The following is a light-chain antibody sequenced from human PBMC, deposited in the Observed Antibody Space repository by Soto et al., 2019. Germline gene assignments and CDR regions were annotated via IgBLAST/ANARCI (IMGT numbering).Light chain of an antibody. CDR1: SSNIGAGFH. CDR2: NNN. J-gene: IGLJ1*01. CDR3: QSHDRSLNGYV. V-gene: IGLV1-40*01. Sequence: QSVLTQPPSVSGAPGQRVTISCTGSSSNIGAGFHVHWYQQLPGTAPKLLIYNNNNRPSGISDRFSGSESGTSASLAIIGLQAEDEADYYCQSHDRSLNGYVFGTGTKLTVL.